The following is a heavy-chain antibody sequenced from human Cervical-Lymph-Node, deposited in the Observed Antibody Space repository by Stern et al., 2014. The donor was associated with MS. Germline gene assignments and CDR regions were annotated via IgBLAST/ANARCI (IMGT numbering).Heavy chain of an antibody. D-gene: IGHD6-13*01. J-gene: IGHJ6*02. Sequence: QVQLVQSGAEVKKPGASVKVSCKASGYTFTSYYMHWVRQAPGQGLEWMGIINPSGGSTSYAQQFQGRVTMTRDTSTSTVYMELSSLRSEDTAVYYCARGIAAPPYYYYGMDVWGQGTTVTVSS. CDR2: INPSGGST. CDR1: GYTFTSYY. CDR3: ARGIAAPPYYYYGMDV. V-gene: IGHV1-46*01.